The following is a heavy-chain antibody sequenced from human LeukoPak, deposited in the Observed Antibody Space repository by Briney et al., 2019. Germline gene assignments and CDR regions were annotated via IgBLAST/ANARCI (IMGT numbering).Heavy chain of an antibody. CDR3: ASVTYSDFSPFDY. D-gene: IGHD5-12*01. Sequence: ASVKVSCKASGYTFTGYYMHWVRQAPGQGLEWMGWINPNSGATKYAQKFQGRVTMTRDTSIDTAYMELTSLMSDDTAVYYCASVTYSDFSPFDYWGQGTLVTVSS. J-gene: IGHJ4*02. V-gene: IGHV1-2*02. CDR2: INPNSGAT. CDR1: GYTFTGYY.